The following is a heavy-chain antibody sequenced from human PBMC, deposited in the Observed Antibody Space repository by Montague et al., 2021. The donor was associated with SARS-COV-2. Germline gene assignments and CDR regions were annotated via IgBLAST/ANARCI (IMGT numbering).Heavy chain of an antibody. D-gene: IGHD3-10*01. V-gene: IGHV4-39*01. CDR1: GGSISNSTYY. J-gene: IGHJ2*01. Sequence: SETLSLTCTVSGGSISNSTYYWAWIRQPPGKGLEWIGSIYYTGTTYYNPSLKSRVTISVDTSKNQFSLKLSSVTAADTAVYYCARQSKLLWFGELFSPWYFDLWGRGTLVTVSS. CDR3: ARQSKLLWFGELFSPWYFDL. CDR2: IYYTGTT.